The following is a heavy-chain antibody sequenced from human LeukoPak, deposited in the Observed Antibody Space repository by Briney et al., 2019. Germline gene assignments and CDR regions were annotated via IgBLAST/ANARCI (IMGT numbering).Heavy chain of an antibody. CDR3: ASELYPDAFDI. D-gene: IGHD2-8*01. V-gene: IGHV1-69*13. Sequence: ASVKVSCKASGGTFSSYAISWVRQAPGQGLEWMGGIIPIFGTANYAQKFQGRVTITADESTSTAYMELSSLRSEDTAVYYCASELYPDAFDIWGQGTTVTVSS. CDR1: GGTFSSYA. J-gene: IGHJ3*02. CDR2: IIPIFGTA.